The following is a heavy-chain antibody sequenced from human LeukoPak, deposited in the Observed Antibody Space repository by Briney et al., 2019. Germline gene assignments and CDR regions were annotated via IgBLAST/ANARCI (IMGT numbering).Heavy chain of an antibody. D-gene: IGHD1-26*01. CDR3: AKDRAVGATYYFDY. J-gene: IGHJ4*02. V-gene: IGHV3-23*01. Sequence: GGSLRLSCAASGFTFSSYGMSWVRPAPGKGLEWVSAISGSGGSTYYADSVKGRFTISRDNSKNTLYLQMNSLRAEDTAVYYCAKDRAVGATYYFDYWGQGTLVTVSS. CDR1: GFTFSSYG. CDR2: ISGSGGST.